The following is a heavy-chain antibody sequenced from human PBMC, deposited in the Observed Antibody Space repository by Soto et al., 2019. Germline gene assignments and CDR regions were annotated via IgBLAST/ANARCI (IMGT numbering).Heavy chain of an antibody. CDR1: VFTFSSYA. Sequence: PGGSLRLSCAASVFTFSSYAMHWVRQAPGKGLEYVSAISSNGGSTYYANSVKGRFTISRDNSKNTLYLQMGSLRAEDMAVYYCARCPGNGYNYLPIDYWGQGT. D-gene: IGHD5-12*01. CDR3: ARCPGNGYNYLPIDY. CDR2: ISSNGGST. V-gene: IGHV3-64*01. J-gene: IGHJ4*02.